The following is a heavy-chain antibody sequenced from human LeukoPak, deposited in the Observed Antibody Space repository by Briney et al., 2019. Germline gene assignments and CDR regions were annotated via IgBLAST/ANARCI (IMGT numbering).Heavy chain of an antibody. CDR3: AREDRYSRGPTEDY. D-gene: IGHD6-19*01. CDR1: GFTSSSYW. Sequence: GGSLRLSCSASGFTSSSYWLTWVRQAPGKGLEWVANVKEDGSEKYYVDSVKGRFTISRDNAKKSLYLQMNSLRAEDTAVYYCAREDRYSRGPTEDYWGQGTLVTVSS. J-gene: IGHJ4*02. CDR2: VKEDGSEK. V-gene: IGHV3-7*04.